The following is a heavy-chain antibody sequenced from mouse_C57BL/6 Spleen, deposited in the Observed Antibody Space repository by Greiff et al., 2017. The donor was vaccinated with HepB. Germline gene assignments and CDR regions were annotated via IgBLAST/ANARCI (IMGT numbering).Heavy chain of an antibody. CDR3: TREGERYFDV. Sequence: EVHLVESGEGLVKPGGSLKLSCAASGFTFSSYAMSWVRQTPEKRLEWVAYISSGGDYIYYADPVKGRFTISRDTARNTMYLQMSSLKSEDTAMYYCTREGERYFDVWGTGTTVTVSS. V-gene: IGHV5-9-1*02. CDR1: GFTFSSYA. CDR2: ISSGGDYI. J-gene: IGHJ1*03.